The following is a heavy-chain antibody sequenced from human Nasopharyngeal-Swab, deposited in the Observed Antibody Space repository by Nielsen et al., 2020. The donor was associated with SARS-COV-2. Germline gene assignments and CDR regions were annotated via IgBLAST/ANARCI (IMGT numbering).Heavy chain of an antibody. Sequence: GGSLRLSFAASGFTFDDYVMHWVGQAPGKGLEWVSYISWNSGSIGYADSVKGRFTISRDNAKNSLYLQMNSLRAEDTALYYCAKDGGEMLYGSGSMMDFDYWRQETPVTVSS. CDR2: ISWNSGSI. D-gene: IGHD3-10*01. CDR3: AKDGGEMLYGSGSMMDFDY. J-gene: IGHJ4*02. V-gene: IGHV3-9*01. CDR1: GFTFDDYV.